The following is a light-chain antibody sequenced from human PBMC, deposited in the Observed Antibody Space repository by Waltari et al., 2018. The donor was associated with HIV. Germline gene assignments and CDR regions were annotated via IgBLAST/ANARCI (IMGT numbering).Light chain of an antibody. CDR2: EVS. CDR1: SSDVVSYNY. V-gene: IGLV2-14*01. CDR3: SSYTSTSTSCV. J-gene: IGLJ1*01. Sequence: QSALTQPASVSGSPGQSITISCTGTSSDVVSYNYVSWYQHHPGKTPKLMIYEVSNRPSGVSNRFSGSKSRYTASLTISGLQAEDEADYYCSSYTSTSTSCVFGTGTKVTVL.